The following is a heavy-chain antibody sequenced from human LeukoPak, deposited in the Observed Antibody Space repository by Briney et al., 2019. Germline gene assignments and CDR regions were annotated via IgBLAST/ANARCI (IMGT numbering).Heavy chain of an antibody. J-gene: IGHJ4*02. CDR1: GFTFSSFE. V-gene: IGHV3-23*01. CDR2: ISGSGGSA. Sequence: GGSLRLSCAASGFTFSSFEMSWVRQAPGKGLEWASAISGSGGSAYYADSVKGRFTISRDNSRNSLSLQMNSLRAEDTALYYCAKTGYSSGWYRIWDYWGQGTLVTVSS. CDR3: AKTGYSSGWYRIWDY. D-gene: IGHD6-19*01.